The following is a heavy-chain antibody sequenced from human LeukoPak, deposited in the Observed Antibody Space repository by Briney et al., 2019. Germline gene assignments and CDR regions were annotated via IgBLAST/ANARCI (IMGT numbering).Heavy chain of an antibody. CDR2: ISPSGGST. CDR3: ARGTMNLEN. D-gene: IGHD3-22*01. V-gene: IGHV1-2*02. CDR1: GYTFTGYY. J-gene: IGHJ4*02. Sequence: ASVKVSCKASGYTFTGYYMHWVRQAPGQGPEWMGVISPSGGSTTYAQKFQGRVTMTRDTSINIAYMELSRLTSDDTAVYYCARGTMNLENWGQGTLVAVSS.